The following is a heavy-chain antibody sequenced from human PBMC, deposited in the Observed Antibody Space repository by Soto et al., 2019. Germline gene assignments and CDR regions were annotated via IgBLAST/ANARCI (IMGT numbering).Heavy chain of an antibody. Sequence: GASVKVSCMASGYTFTIYGISWVRQAPGQGLEWMGWISAYNGNTNYAQKLQGRVTMTTDTSTSTAYMELRSLRFDDTAVYYCARNDNGDFDYWGQGTLVTVSS. CDR1: GYTFTIYG. CDR3: ARNDNGDFDY. J-gene: IGHJ4*02. CDR2: ISAYNGNT. D-gene: IGHD4-17*01. V-gene: IGHV1-18*01.